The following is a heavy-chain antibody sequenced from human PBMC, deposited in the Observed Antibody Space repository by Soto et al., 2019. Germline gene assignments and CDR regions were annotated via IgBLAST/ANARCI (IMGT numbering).Heavy chain of an antibody. CDR2: ISSDGGGT. V-gene: IGHV3-23*01. CDR1: GFTFSSYA. CDR3: AKVIVGNTGARGLDY. Sequence: EVQLLESGGDLVQPGGSLRLSCAASGFTFSSYAMCWVRQVPGKGLERVSAISSDGGGTYYAESVKGRFTCSRDNSKNTLFLQMNSLRAEDTALYYCAKVIVGNTGARGLDYRGQGTLVTVSS. J-gene: IGHJ4*02. D-gene: IGHD1-26*01.